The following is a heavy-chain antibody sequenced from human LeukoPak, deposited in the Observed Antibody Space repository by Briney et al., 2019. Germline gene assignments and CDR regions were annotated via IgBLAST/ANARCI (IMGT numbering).Heavy chain of an antibody. J-gene: IGHJ3*02. V-gene: IGHV1-69*06. CDR3: ARGFGELPPLDASDI. Sequence: SAKVSCKASGGTFSSYAISWVRRAPGQGLEWMGGIIPIFGTANYAQKFQGRVTITADKSTSTAYMELSSLRSEDTAVYYCARGFGELPPLDASDIWGQGTMVTVSS. CDR2: IIPIFGTA. D-gene: IGHD3-10*01. CDR1: GGTFSSYA.